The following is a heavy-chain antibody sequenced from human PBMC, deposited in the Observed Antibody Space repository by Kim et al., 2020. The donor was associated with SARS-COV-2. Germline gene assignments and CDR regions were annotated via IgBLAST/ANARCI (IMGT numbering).Heavy chain of an antibody. V-gene: IGHV3-23*01. CDR3: AKDLGRGGSGSDKID. Sequence: GGSLRLSCAASGFTFSSYAMSWVRQAPGKGLEWVSAISGSGGSTYYADSVKGRFTISRDNSKNTLYLQMNSLRAEDTAVDYCAKDLGRGGSGSDKIDWGQGTLVTVSS. CDR2: ISGSGGST. D-gene: IGHD1-26*01. J-gene: IGHJ4*02. CDR1: GFTFSSYA.